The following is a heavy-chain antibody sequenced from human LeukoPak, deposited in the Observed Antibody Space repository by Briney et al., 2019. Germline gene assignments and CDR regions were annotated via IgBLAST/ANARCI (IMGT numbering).Heavy chain of an antibody. CDR1: GFTFSSYS. D-gene: IGHD3-9*01. CDR3: ARASGPPYYDILTGYYGAFDI. V-gene: IGHV3-21*01. Sequence: PGGSLRLSCVGPGFTFSSYSMNWVRQAPGKGLEWVSSISSSSSYIYYADSVKGRFTISRDNAKKSLYLQMNSLRAEDMAVYYCARASGPPYYDILTGYYGAFDIWGQGTMVTVSS. CDR2: ISSSSSYI. J-gene: IGHJ3*02.